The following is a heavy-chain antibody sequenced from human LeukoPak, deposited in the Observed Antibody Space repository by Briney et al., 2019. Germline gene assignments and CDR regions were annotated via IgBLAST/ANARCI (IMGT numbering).Heavy chain of an antibody. CDR1: GFTFSSYG. J-gene: IGHJ4*02. CDR3: ARTLRYFDWGLND. D-gene: IGHD3-9*01. V-gene: IGHV3-33*01. Sequence: PGGSLRLSCAASGFTFSSYGMHWVRQAPGKGLEWVAVIWYDGSNKYYADSVKGRFTISRDNSKNTPYLQMNSLRAEDTAVYYCARTLRYFDWGLNDWGQGTLVTVSS. CDR2: IWYDGSNK.